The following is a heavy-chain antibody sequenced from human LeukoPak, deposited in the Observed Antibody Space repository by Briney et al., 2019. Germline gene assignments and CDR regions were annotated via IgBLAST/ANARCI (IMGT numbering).Heavy chain of an antibody. CDR1: GFTFSSYA. CDR3: ARDPGQWLTIPSVAFDY. CDR2: ISYDGSNK. J-gene: IGHJ4*02. D-gene: IGHD6-19*01. V-gene: IGHV3-30*04. Sequence: PGGSLRLSCAASGFTFSSYAMHWVRQAPGKGLEWVAVISYDGSNKYYADSVKGRFTISRDNSKNTLYLQMNSLRAEDTAVYYCARDPGQWLTIPSVAFDYWGQGTLVTVSS.